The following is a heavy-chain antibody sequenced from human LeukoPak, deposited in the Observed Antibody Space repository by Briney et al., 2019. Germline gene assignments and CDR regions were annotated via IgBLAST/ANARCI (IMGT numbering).Heavy chain of an antibody. Sequence: GGSLRLSCAVSGFTVRDNYMNWVRQAPGKGLEWVSVISSGGTTYYAESVKGRFTISRDNSKSNLYLQMNSLRAEDTAVYYCARDSLLDYWGQGTLVTVSS. V-gene: IGHV3-66*01. CDR2: ISSGGTT. CDR3: ARDSLLDY. J-gene: IGHJ4*02. D-gene: IGHD5/OR15-5a*01. CDR1: GFTVRDNY.